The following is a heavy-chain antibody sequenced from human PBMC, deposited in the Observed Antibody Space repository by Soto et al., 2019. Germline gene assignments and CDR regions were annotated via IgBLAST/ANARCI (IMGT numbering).Heavy chain of an antibody. CDR1: GGSIRTGGYS. CDR2: TYHSGNP. Sequence: QLQLQESGSGLVKPSQTLSLTCTVSGGSIRTGGYSWSWIRQPPGKGLEWIGNTYHSGNPYYNPSLKSRVTLXVXGXXNQFSLEVSSVTAADTAVYYCAREAYGDYGGYFDYRGQGSLVTVSS. V-gene: IGHV4-30-2*01. CDR3: AREAYGDYGGYFDY. J-gene: IGHJ4*02. D-gene: IGHD4-17*01.